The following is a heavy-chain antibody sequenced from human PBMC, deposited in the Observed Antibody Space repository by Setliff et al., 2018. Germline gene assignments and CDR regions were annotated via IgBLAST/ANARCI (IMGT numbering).Heavy chain of an antibody. J-gene: IGHJ4*02. CDR3: SRFYYNSRALYFDI. CDR2: IYITGNP. Sequence: PSETLSLTCAVSGASIRQTSYFWTWVRQPAGKGLEWIGHIYITGNPNVNPSLKSRVAMSLDNSGNQFSLNLQSVTAADTAVYYCSRFYYNSRALYFDIWGQGHPVTVSS. D-gene: IGHD3-10*01. V-gene: IGHV4-61*09. CDR1: GASIRQTSYF.